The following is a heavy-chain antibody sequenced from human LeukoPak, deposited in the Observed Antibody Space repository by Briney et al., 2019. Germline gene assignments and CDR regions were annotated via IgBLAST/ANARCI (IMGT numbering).Heavy chain of an antibody. CDR3: ARDPGGGFLEWLYDY. D-gene: IGHD3-3*01. CDR1: GYTFTSYD. J-gene: IGHJ4*02. V-gene: IGHV1-2*02. CDR2: INPNSGGT. Sequence: ASVKVSCKASGYTFTSYDIHWVGQATGQGLEWMGWINPNSGGTNYAQKFQGRVTMTRDTSISTAYMELSRLRSDDTAVYYCARDPGGGFLEWLYDYWGQGTLVTISS.